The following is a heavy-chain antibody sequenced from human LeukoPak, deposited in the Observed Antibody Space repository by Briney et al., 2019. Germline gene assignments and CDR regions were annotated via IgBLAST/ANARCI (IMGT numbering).Heavy chain of an antibody. V-gene: IGHV3-30-3*01. CDR2: ISYDGSNK. CDR3: ASATVVHSDY. D-gene: IGHD4-17*01. J-gene: IGHJ4*02. CDR1: GFTFSSYA. Sequence: GGSLRLSCAASGFTFSSYAMHWVRQAPGKGMEWVAVISYDGSNKYYADSVKGRFTISRDNSKNTLYLQMNSLRAEDTAVYYCASATVVHSDYWGQGTLVTVSS.